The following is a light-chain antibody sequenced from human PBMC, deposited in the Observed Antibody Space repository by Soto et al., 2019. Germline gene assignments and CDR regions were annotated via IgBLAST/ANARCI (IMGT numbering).Light chain of an antibody. Sequence: VLTQPASVSGSPGQSITVSCTGTSSDIGGYNYVSWYQHHPGKAPQLIIYEVNLRPSGVSDRFSASKSGDTASPTISGLQAGDEADYYCCSYSTSSTHNYVFGTGTKVTV. V-gene: IGLV2-14*01. J-gene: IGLJ1*01. CDR1: SSDIGGYNY. CDR3: CSYSTSSTHNYV. CDR2: EVN.